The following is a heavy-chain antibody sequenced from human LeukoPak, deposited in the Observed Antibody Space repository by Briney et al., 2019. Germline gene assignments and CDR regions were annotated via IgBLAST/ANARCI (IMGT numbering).Heavy chain of an antibody. CDR2: ISYDGSNK. CDR1: GFTFSSYA. V-gene: IGHV3-30-3*01. J-gene: IGHJ6*03. D-gene: IGHD2-2*01. CDR3: AREDRIVVVKDYYYYMDV. Sequence: GGSLRLSCAASGFTFSSYAMHWVRQAPGKGLEWVAVISYDGSNKYYADSVKGRFTISRDNSKNTLYLQMNSLRAEDTAVYYCAREDRIVVVKDYYYYMDVWGQGAMVTVSS.